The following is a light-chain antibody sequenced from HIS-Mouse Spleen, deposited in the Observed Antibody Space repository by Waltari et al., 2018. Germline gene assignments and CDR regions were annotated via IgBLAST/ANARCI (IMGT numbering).Light chain of an antibody. CDR2: EGR. CDR1: SSDVGSYNL. Sequence: QSALTQPASVSGSPGQSITISCTGTSSDVGSYNLVSLYQQHPGKAPKLMIYEGRKRPSGVSKRVSGSKSGNTASLTISGLQAEDEADYYCCSYAGSSTYVVFGGGTKLTVL. J-gene: IGLJ2*01. CDR3: CSYAGSSTYVV. V-gene: IGLV2-23*01.